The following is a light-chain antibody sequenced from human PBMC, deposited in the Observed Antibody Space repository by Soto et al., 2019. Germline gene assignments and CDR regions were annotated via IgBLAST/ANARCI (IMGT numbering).Light chain of an antibody. V-gene: IGKV1D-12*01. J-gene: IGKJ2*01. CDR2: GAT. CDR3: RQANEFPRS. CDR1: EDISRW. Sequence: QMTQSPSFVSASIGDRVSITCRASEDISRWLGWYQQKPGRAPSLLIFGATSLRSGVPSRFSATESGTLFTLTITNVQPDDFATYFCRQANEFPRSFGQGT.